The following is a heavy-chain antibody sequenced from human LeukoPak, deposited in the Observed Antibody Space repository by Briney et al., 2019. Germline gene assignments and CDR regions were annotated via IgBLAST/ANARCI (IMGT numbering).Heavy chain of an antibody. CDR1: GYTLTCYY. V-gene: IGHV1-46*01. Sequence: ASVKVSCKASGYTLTCYYMHWVRQPPGQGLEWMGVINLSAGTTNYAQKFQGRVTMTRDMSTSTVYMELSSLTSEDTAVYYCARTKAAAGNDAFDIWGQGTMVTVSS. CDR3: ARTKAAAGNDAFDI. D-gene: IGHD6-13*01. J-gene: IGHJ3*02. CDR2: INLSAGTT.